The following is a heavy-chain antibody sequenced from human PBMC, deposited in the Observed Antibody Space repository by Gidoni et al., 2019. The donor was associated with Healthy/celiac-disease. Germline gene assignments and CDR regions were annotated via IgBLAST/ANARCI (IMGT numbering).Heavy chain of an antibody. D-gene: IGHD5-12*01. Sequence: QVQLVESGGGVVQPGRSLRLSCAASGFTFSSYAMHWVRQAPGKGLEWVAVISYDGSNKYYADSVKGRFTISRDNSKNTLYLQMNSLRAEDTAVYYCARDAISPIVAKDAFDIWGQGTMVTVSS. CDR1: GFTFSSYA. V-gene: IGHV3-30-3*01. CDR3: ARDAISPIVAKDAFDI. J-gene: IGHJ3*02. CDR2: ISYDGSNK.